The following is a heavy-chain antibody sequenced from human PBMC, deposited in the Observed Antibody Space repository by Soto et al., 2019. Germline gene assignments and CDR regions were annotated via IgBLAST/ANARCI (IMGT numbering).Heavy chain of an antibody. V-gene: IGHV1-69*13. J-gene: IGHJ6*02. Sequence: SVKVSCKASGGTFSSYAISWVRQAPGQGLEWMGGVIPIFGTANYAQKFQGRVTITADESTSTAYMELSSLRSEDTAVYYCARDRNTAMVTEPQEYYYYYGMDVWGQGTTVTVSS. CDR1: GGTFSSYA. D-gene: IGHD5-18*01. CDR3: ARDRNTAMVTEPQEYYYYYGMDV. CDR2: VIPIFGTA.